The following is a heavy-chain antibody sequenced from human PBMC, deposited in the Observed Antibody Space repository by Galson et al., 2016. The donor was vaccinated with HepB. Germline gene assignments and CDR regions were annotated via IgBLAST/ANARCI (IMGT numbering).Heavy chain of an antibody. D-gene: IGHD1-26*01. V-gene: IGHV3-7*03. Sequence: SLRLSCAASGFTFSRSWMSWVRQAPGKGLEWVANIKQDGSEKYYVDSVKGRFTISRDNAKNSLYLQINGLSAEDTAVYYCARDRSGTYSNCFDYWGQGTIDTVSS. CDR2: IKQDGSEK. J-gene: IGHJ4*02. CDR1: GFTFSRSW. CDR3: ARDRSGTYSNCFDY.